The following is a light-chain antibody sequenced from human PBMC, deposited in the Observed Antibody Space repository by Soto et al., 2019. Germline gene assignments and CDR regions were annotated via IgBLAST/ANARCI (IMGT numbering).Light chain of an antibody. CDR2: GAS. CDR1: QSVSSSY. CDR3: QQYGSSPEKLT. V-gene: IGKV3-20*01. Sequence: EIVLTQSPGTLSLSPGERATLSCRASQSVSSSYLAWYQQKPGQAPRLLIYGASGRATGIPDRFSGSGSGTDFTLTISRLEPEDFAVYYCQQYGSSPEKLTFGGGTKVEIK. J-gene: IGKJ4*01.